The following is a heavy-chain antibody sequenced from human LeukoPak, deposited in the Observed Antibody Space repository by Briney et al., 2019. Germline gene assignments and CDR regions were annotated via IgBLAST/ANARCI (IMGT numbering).Heavy chain of an antibody. J-gene: IGHJ3*02. V-gene: IGHV1-2*06. CDR1: GYTFTGYY. CDR2: INPNSGGT. Sequence: GASVKVSCKASGYTFTGYYMHWVRQAPGQGLEWMGQINPNSGGTNYAQKFQGRVTMTRDTSISTAYMELSRLRSDDTAVYYCARALFGYYGSGSYYNPDAFDIWGQGTMVTVSS. CDR3: ARALFGYYGSGSYYNPDAFDI. D-gene: IGHD3-10*01.